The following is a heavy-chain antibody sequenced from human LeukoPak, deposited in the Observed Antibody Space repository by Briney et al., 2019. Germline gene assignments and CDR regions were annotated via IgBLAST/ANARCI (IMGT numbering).Heavy chain of an antibody. V-gene: IGHV3-33*06. CDR1: GFTFSSYG. J-gene: IGHJ5*02. Sequence: GGSLRLSCAASGFTFSSYGMHWVRQAPGKGLEWVAVIWYDGSNKYYADSVKGRFTISRDNSKNTLYLQMNSLRAEDTAVYYCAKSGGRYDYVWGSYRYDWFDPWGQGTLVTVSS. CDR3: AKSGGRYDYVWGSYRYDWFDP. D-gene: IGHD3-16*02. CDR2: IWYDGSNK.